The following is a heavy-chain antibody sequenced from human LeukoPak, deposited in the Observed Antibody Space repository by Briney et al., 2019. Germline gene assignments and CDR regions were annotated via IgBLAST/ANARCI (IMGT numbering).Heavy chain of an antibody. CDR1: GYSLTEMS. J-gene: IGHJ4*02. CDR2: FDREDGEK. CDR3: ASEYSVH. D-gene: IGHD2-21*01. Sequence: ASVRVSCKVSGYSLTEMSIHWVRLAPGKGLEWVANFDREDGEKTFAQKFQGRATMTEDTSTDTTYLEMTSLTSEDTAIYYCASEYSVHWGQGTLVTVSA. V-gene: IGHV1-24*01.